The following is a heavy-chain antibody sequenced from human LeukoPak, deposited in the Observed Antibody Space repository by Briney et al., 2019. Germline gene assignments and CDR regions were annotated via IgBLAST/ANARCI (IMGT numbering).Heavy chain of an antibody. V-gene: IGHV3-30*18. CDR1: GFTFSSYG. J-gene: IGHJ2*01. CDR3: AKDLGYGDYVGYFDL. Sequence: PGGSLRLSCAASGFTFSSYGMHWVRQAPGKGLEWVAVISYDGSNKYYADSVKGRFTTSRDNSKNTLYLQMNSLRAEDTAVYYCAKDLGYGDYVGYFDLWGRGTLVTVSS. CDR2: ISYDGSNK. D-gene: IGHD4-17*01.